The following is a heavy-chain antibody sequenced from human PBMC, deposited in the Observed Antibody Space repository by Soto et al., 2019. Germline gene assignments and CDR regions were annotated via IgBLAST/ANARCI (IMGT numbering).Heavy chain of an antibody. V-gene: IGHV3-9*02. CDR1: GFTSHDYA. D-gene: IGHD3-10*01. CDR2: IYWGSNKI. Sequence: EVQLVESGGGLVQPGRSLRLSCVASGFTSHDYAMHWVRQTPGKGLEWVSGIYWGSNKIDYADSVKGRFTISRDNAKNSLFLQMNSLSADDTALYYCVKDVSPGGADVWGHGTTVTVSS. J-gene: IGHJ6*02. CDR3: VKDVSPGGADV.